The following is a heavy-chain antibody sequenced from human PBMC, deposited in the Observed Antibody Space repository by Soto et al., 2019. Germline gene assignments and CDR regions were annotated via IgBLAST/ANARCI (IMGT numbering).Heavy chain of an antibody. CDR1: GDSISSPNW. J-gene: IGHJ4*02. CDR2: MFASGSS. V-gene: IGHV4-4*02. Sequence: QVQLQESGPGLVKPSETLSLTCAVSGDSISSPNWWSWYRQTPGKGLELIGEMFASGSSNYNPSLNGRITISLDTSKNHFSLKLTSLTAADTAIYYCAREGFDHRPDYWGQGIPVTVSS. CDR3: AREGFDHRPDY.